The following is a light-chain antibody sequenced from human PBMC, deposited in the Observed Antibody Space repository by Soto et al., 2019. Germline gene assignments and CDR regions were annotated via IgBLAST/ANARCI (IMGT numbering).Light chain of an antibody. V-gene: IGKV3-11*01. CDR1: HIVSCY. J-gene: IGKJ5*01. Sequence: IAFTQSPATLTLSPGERATPSWRASHIVSCYSAWYQQKPDQATRLLIYDASYSAAGIPAMFSGSGSGKFFPTTISRLEPEDFAVYYCQQRSNSITFGQGTRLEIK. CDR2: DAS. CDR3: QQRSNSIT.